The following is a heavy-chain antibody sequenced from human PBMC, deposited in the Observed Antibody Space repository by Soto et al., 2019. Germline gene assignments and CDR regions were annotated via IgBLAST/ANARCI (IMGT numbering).Heavy chain of an antibody. Sequence: QPGGSLRLSCAASGFTFSSYAMHWVRQAPGKGLEWVAVISYDGSNKYYADSVKGRFTISRDNSKNTLYLQMNSLRAEDTAVYYCARAYYYYDSRAFDYWGQGTLVTVSS. V-gene: IGHV3-30-3*01. CDR3: ARAYYYYDSRAFDY. J-gene: IGHJ4*02. CDR2: ISYDGSNK. D-gene: IGHD3-22*01. CDR1: GFTFSSYA.